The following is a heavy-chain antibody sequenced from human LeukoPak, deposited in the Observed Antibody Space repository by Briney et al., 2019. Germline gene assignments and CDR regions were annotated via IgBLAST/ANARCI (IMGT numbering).Heavy chain of an antibody. CDR2: IYPYSGDT. D-gene: IGHD6-6*01. V-gene: IGHV1-2*02. J-gene: IGHJ3*02. CDR3: ARDRNSGSSLDI. CDR1: GYTFTGYY. Sequence: EASVTVSCKASGYTFTGYYIHLVRQAPGQGLEWMGWIYPYSGDTNYAQNFQGRVTMTRDTSISTAYMELSSLKSDDTAVYYCARDRNSGSSLDIWGQGTMLTVSS.